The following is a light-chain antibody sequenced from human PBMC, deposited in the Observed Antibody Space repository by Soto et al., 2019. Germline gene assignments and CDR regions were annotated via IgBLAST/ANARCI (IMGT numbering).Light chain of an antibody. CDR3: QQRTHWPPWT. J-gene: IGKJ1*01. CDR2: DAS. Sequence: VFTQSPATLSLSPGDRATLSCRASQSVSNYLAWYQQKPGQAPRLLIYDASNRATGIPARFSGSGSGTDFTLTISSLEPEDFAVYYCQQRTHWPPWTFVQGTKVEIK. V-gene: IGKV3-11*01. CDR1: QSVSNY.